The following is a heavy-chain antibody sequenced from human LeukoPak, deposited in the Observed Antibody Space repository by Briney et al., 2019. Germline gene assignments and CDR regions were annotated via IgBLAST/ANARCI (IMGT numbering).Heavy chain of an antibody. CDR1: GFTFSSYG. D-gene: IGHD3-10*01. Sequence: GGSLRLSCAASGFTFSSYGMHWVRQAPGKGLEWVAVISYDGSNKYYADSVKGRFTISRDNSKNTLYLQMNSPRAEDTAVYYCARGESGSSNYYYYGMDVWGQGTTVTVSS. V-gene: IGHV3-30*03. J-gene: IGHJ6*02. CDR3: ARGESGSSNYYYYGMDV. CDR2: ISYDGSNK.